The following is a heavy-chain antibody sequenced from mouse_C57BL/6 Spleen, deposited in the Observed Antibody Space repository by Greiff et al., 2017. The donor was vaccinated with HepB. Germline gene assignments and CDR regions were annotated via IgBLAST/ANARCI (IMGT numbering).Heavy chain of an antibody. Sequence: QVQLQQSGPELVKPGASVKISCKASGYAFSSSWMNWVKQRPGKGLEWIGRIYPGDGDTNYNGKFKGKATLTADKSSSTAYMQLRSLTSEDSAVYFCARGYGYDEAAGFDYWGQGTTLTVSS. CDR1: GYAFSSSW. V-gene: IGHV1-82*01. D-gene: IGHD2-2*01. CDR2: IYPGDGDT. J-gene: IGHJ2*01. CDR3: ARGYGYDEAAGFDY.